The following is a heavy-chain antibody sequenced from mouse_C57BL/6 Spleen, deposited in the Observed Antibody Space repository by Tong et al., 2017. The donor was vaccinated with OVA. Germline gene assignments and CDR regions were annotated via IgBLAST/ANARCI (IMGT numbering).Heavy chain of an antibody. CDR3: ARHDGSYYFDY. D-gene: IGHD2-3*01. V-gene: IGHV5-6*01. CDR1: GFTFSSYA. Sequence: EVQLQESGGGLVKPGGSLKLSCAASGFTFSSYAMSWVRQTPEKRLEWVATISSGGSYTYYPDSVKGRFTISRDNAKNTLYLQMSSLKSEDTAMYYCARHDGSYYFDYWGQGTTLTVSS. J-gene: IGHJ2*01. CDR2: ISSGGSYT.